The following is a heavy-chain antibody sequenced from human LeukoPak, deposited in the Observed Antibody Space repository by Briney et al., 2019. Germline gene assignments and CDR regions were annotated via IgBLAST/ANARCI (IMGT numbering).Heavy chain of an antibody. D-gene: IGHD3-3*01. CDR2: INHSGST. J-gene: IGHJ5*02. CDR1: GGSFSGYY. V-gene: IGHV4-34*01. CDR3: ARGYMDYDLWSGWSGFDP. Sequence: KASETLSLTCAVYGGSFSGYYWSWIRQPPGKGLEWIGEINHSGSTNYNPSLKSRVTISVDTSKNQFSLKLSSVTAADTAVYYCARGYMDYDLWSGWSGFDPWGQGTLVTVSS.